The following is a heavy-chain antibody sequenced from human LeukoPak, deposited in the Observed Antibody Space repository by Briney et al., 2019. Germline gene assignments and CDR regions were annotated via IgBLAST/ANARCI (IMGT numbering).Heavy chain of an antibody. J-gene: IGHJ3*02. CDR3: ARDRSLAAAGTSSNAFDI. CDR2: IYYSGST. Sequence: SETLSLTCTVSGGSISSYYWSWIRQPPGKGLEWIGSIYYSGSTYYNPSLKSRVTISVDTSKNQFSLKLSSVTAADTAVYYCARDRSLAAAGTSSNAFDIWGQGTMVTVSS. D-gene: IGHD6-13*01. V-gene: IGHV4-59*12. CDR1: GGSISSYY.